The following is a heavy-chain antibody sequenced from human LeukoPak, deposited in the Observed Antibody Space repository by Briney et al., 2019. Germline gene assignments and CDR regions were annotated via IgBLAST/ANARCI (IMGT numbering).Heavy chain of an antibody. Sequence: GRSLRLSCAASGFTFSSSGMHWVRQAPGKGLEWVAVISYDGSNKYYADSVKGRFTFSRDNSKNTLYLQMDSLRAEDTAVYYCAKEYCSNSVCHSLDYWGQGTLVTVSS. V-gene: IGHV3-30*18. CDR1: GFTFSSSG. CDR3: AKEYCSNSVCHSLDY. J-gene: IGHJ4*02. D-gene: IGHD2-8*01. CDR2: ISYDGSNK.